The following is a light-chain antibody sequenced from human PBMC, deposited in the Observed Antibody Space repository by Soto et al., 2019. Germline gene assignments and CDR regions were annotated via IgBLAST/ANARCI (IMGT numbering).Light chain of an antibody. Sequence: QSALTQPASVSGSPVQSITISCTGTSSDVGAYNYVSWYQQYPGKAPKVIIFEVRKRPSGVSNRFSGSKSGDTASLTISGLQAEDEADYYCSSYRSSTTFVFGTGTKSPS. CDR2: EVR. J-gene: IGLJ1*01. CDR3: SSYRSSTTFV. V-gene: IGLV2-14*01. CDR1: SSDVGAYNY.